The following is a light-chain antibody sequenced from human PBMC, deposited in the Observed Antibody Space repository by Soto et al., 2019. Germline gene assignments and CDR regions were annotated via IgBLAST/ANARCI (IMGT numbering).Light chain of an antibody. CDR1: QSVNSNY. J-gene: IGKJ3*01. Sequence: EIVLMQSPGTLSLSPGEGATLSFRASQSVNSNYLAWYQQKPGQAPTVLIFDTSRSATGVPDRFSVSGSVTDFNLTISRLEPDSFAVYYCQQYGSSHFTFGPGTKVNI. CDR3: QQYGSSHFT. V-gene: IGKV3-20*01. CDR2: DTS.